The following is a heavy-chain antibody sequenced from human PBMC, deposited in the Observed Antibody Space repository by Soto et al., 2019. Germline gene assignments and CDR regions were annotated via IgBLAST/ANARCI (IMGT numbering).Heavy chain of an antibody. J-gene: IGHJ3*02. D-gene: IGHD3-3*02. CDR3: AREELEDAIDI. CDR1: GGTFSSYT. V-gene: IGHV1-69*04. CDR2: IIPILGIA. Sequence: ASVKVSCKASGGTFSSYTISWVRQAPGQWLEWMGRIIPILGIANYAQKFQGRVTITADKSTSTAYMELSSLRSADTAVYYCAREELEDAIDIWGQGKMVNVSS.